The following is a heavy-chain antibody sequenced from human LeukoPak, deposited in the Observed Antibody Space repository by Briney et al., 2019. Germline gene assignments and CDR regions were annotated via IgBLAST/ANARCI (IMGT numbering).Heavy chain of an antibody. D-gene: IGHD3-16*02. V-gene: IGHV1-18*01. CDR1: GYTFTSYG. J-gene: IGHJ4*02. CDR2: ISAYNGNT. CDR3: AREIGRYYDYVWGSYRKGYYFDY. Sequence: ASVKVSCKASGYTFTSYGISWVRQAPGQGLERMGWISAYNGNTNYAQKLQGRVTMTTDTSTSTAYMELRSLRSDDTAVYYCAREIGRYYDYVWGSYRKGYYFDYWGQGTLVTVSS.